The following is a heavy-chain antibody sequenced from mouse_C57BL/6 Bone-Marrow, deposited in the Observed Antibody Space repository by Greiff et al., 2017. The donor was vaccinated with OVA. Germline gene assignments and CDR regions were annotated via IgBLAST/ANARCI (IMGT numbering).Heavy chain of an antibody. Sequence: VQLKQSGAELVKPGASVKLSCTASGFNIKDYYMHWVKQRTEQGLEWIGRIDPEAGETTYAPKFQGKATITAGTSSNTAYLQLSRLTSEDTAVYYCAASLLYPENYWGQGTTLTVSS. CDR2: IDPEAGET. CDR3: AASLLYPENY. D-gene: IGHD6-1*01. CDR1: GFNIKDYY. J-gene: IGHJ2*01. V-gene: IGHV14-2*01.